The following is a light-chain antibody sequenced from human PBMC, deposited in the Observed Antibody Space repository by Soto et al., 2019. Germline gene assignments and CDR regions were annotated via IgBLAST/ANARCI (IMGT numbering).Light chain of an antibody. Sequence: QSALTQPRSVSGSPGQSVSISCTGTSSDVGGYTYVSWYQQHPGKAPKVMIYDVSKRPSGVPDRFSGSMSGNTASLTISGLQSEDEADYYCCSYAGRYTYVFGTGTKLTVL. CDR3: CSYAGRYTYV. V-gene: IGLV2-11*01. CDR1: SSDVGGYTY. J-gene: IGLJ1*01. CDR2: DVS.